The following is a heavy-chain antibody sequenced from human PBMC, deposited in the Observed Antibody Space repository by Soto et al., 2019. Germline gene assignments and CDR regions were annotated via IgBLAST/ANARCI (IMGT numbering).Heavy chain of an antibody. CDR2: MIPVLAMS. Sequence: SVKVSCKASGDTFSTHTFNWVRQAPGQGLEWMGRMIPVLAMSTYAQKFQGRVSLTTDTSTNTVYMQLRSLRSDDTAVYYCAREYSSGSGPGYWGQGILVT. D-gene: IGHD3-10*01. CDR1: GDTFSTHT. J-gene: IGHJ4*02. V-gene: IGHV1-69*04. CDR3: AREYSSGSGPGY.